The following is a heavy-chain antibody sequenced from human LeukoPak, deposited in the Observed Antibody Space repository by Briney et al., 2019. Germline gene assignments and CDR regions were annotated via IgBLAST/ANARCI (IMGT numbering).Heavy chain of an antibody. Sequence: SQTLSLTCTVSGGSISSGSYYWSWIRQPPGKGLEWIGYIYYSGSTNYNYSLKSRITISIDTSKNQFSLKVSSVTAADTAVYYCARLSRGYSYGDDYWGQGTLVTVSS. J-gene: IGHJ4*02. CDR1: GGSISSGSYY. V-gene: IGHV4-61*01. CDR3: ARLSRGYSYGDDY. D-gene: IGHD5-18*01. CDR2: IYYSGST.